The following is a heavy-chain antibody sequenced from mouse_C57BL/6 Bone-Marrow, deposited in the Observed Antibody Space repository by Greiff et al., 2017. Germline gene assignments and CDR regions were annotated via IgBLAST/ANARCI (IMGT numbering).Heavy chain of an antibody. D-gene: IGHD1-1*01. CDR3: TNITTVVAAGGYFDV. J-gene: IGHJ1*03. CDR2: IDPENGDT. Sequence: EVQLQQSGAELVRPGASVKLSCTASGFNIKDDYMHWVKQRPEQGLEWIGWIDPENGDTEYASKFQGQATITADTSSNTAYLQLSSLTSADTAAYYCTNITTVVAAGGYFDVWGKGTTVTVSS. V-gene: IGHV14-4*01. CDR1: GFNIKDDY.